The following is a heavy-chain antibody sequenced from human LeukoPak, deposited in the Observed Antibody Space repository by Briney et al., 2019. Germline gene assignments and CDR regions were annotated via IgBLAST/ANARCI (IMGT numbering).Heavy chain of an antibody. CDR3: AKGGDSSGYEADY. CDR1: GFTFSSYG. Sequence: PGGSLRLSCAASGFTFSSYGMHRVRQAPGKGLEWVAFIRYDGSNKYYADSVKGRFTISRDNSKNTLYLQMNSLRAEDTAVYYCAKGGDSSGYEADYWGQGTLVTVSS. J-gene: IGHJ4*02. D-gene: IGHD3-22*01. CDR2: IRYDGSNK. V-gene: IGHV3-30*02.